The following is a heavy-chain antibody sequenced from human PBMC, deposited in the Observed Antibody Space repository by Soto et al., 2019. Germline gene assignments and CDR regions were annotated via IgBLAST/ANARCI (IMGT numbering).Heavy chain of an antibody. CDR2: ISAYHGNT. J-gene: IGHJ6*02. D-gene: IGHD6-13*01. Sequence: QVQLVQSGAEVKKPGASVKVSCKASGYTFTSYGISWVRQAPGQGLEWMGWISAYHGNTNYAQKLQGRVTMTTDTSTSTAYMELRSLRSDDTAVYYCAREDYGSSSWYRFPVFYYYGMDVWGQGTTVTVSS. CDR3: AREDYGSSSWYRFPVFYYYGMDV. V-gene: IGHV1-18*01. CDR1: GYTFTSYG.